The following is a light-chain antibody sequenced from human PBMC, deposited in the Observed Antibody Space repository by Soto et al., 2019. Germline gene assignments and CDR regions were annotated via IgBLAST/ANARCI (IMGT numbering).Light chain of an antibody. CDR1: QSVTSKY. CDR2: GAS. J-gene: IGKJ4*02. CDR3: QQYGSSVQ. Sequence: PGEGATLSCRASQSVTSKYLAWYQQKPGQAPRLLIHGASNRATGIPDRFSGSGSGTDFTLTISRLEPEDFALYYCQQYGSSVQFDGGTKVEIK. V-gene: IGKV3-20*01.